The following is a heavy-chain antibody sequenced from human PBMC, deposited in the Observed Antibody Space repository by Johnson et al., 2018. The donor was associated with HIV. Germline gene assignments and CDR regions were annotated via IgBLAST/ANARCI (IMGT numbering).Heavy chain of an antibody. J-gene: IGHJ3*02. CDR3: AREKLELGIDAFDI. CDR2: ISYDGSNK. Sequence: QVQLVESGGGVVQPGRSLRLSCAASGFTFSSYAMHWVRQAPGKGLEWVAVISYDGSNKYYADSVKGRFTIYRDNSKNTLYLQMNSLRAEDTAVYYCAREKLELGIDAFDIWGQGTMVTVSS. D-gene: IGHD1-7*01. CDR1: GFTFSSYA. V-gene: IGHV3-30-3*01.